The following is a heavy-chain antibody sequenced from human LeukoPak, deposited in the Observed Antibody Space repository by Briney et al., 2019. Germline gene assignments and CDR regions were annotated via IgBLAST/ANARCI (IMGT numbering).Heavy chain of an antibody. Sequence: ASVKVSCKASGYTFTSYAMHWVRQAPGQRLEWMGWINAGNGNTKYSQKFQGRVTITRDTSASTAYMELSSLRSEDTAVCYCARYSSRYYGMDVWGKGTTVTVSS. CDR1: GYTFTSYA. D-gene: IGHD6-13*01. CDR3: ARYSSRYYGMDV. V-gene: IGHV1-3*01. J-gene: IGHJ6*04. CDR2: INAGNGNT.